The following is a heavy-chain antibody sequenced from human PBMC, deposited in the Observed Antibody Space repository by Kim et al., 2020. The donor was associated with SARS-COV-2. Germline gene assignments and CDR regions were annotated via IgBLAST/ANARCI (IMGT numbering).Heavy chain of an antibody. CDR3: ASRYGSGSQYFDY. Sequence: ASVKVSCKASGYTFTSYDINWVRQGTGQGLEWMGWMNPNSGNTGYAQKFQGRVTMTRNTSISTAYMELRSLRSEDTAVYYCASRYGSGSQYFDYWGQGTLVTVSS. CDR2: MNPNSGNT. D-gene: IGHD3-10*01. J-gene: IGHJ4*02. CDR1: GYTFTSYD. V-gene: IGHV1-8*01.